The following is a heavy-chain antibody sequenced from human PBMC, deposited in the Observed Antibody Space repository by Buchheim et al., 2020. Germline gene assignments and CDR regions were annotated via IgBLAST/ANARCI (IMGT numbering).Heavy chain of an antibody. CDR2: ISYDGSNK. CDR1: GFTFSSYG. V-gene: IGHV3-30*18. D-gene: IGHD3-10*01. CDR3: AKGTSGYYGSGSRYYYYYGMDV. J-gene: IGHJ6*02. Sequence: QVQLVESGGGVVQPGRSLRLSCAASGFTFSSYGMHWVRQAPGKGLEWVAVISYDGSNKYYADSVKGRFTISRDNSKTTLYLQMNSLRAEDTAVYYCAKGTSGYYGSGSRYYYYYGMDVWGQGTTVTVSS.